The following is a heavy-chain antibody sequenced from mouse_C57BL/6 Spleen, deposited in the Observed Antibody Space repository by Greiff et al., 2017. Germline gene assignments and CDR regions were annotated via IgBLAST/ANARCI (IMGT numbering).Heavy chain of an antibody. CDR3: ARTVVDYAMDY. V-gene: IGHV1-66*01. CDR1: GYSFTSYY. J-gene: IGHJ4*01. D-gene: IGHD1-1*01. Sequence: VQLQQSGPELVKPGASVKISCKASGYSFTSYYIHWVKQRPGQGLEWIGWIYTGSGNTKYNEKFKGKATLTADTSYSTAYMQLSSLTSEDSSVYYCARTVVDYAMDYWGQGTSVTVSS. CDR2: IYTGSGNT.